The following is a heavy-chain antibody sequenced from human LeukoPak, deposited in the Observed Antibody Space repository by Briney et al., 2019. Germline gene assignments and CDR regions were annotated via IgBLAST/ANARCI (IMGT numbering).Heavy chain of an antibody. CDR2: IYHSGST. CDR3: ASASYGSGSYYRRGFDP. CDR1: GYSISSGYY. Sequence: SETLSLXCAVSGYSISSGYYWGWIRQPPGQGLEWIGSIYHSGSTYYNPSLKSRVTISVDTSKNQFSLKLSSVTAADTAVYYCASASYGSGSYYRRGFDPWGQGTLVTVSS. V-gene: IGHV4-38-2*01. J-gene: IGHJ5*02. D-gene: IGHD3-10*01.